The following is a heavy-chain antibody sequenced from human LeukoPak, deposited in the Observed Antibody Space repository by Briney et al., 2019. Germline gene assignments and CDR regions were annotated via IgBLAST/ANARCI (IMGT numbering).Heavy chain of an antibody. V-gene: IGHV3-21*01. CDR3: ARITVTAADY. D-gene: IGHD2-21*02. CDR2: ITSSSSYI. Sequence: GGSLRLSCAASGFTFSSYTMNWVRQAPGKGLEWVSSITSSSSYIYYADSVKGRFSISRDNAKNSLYLQMNSLRVEDTAIYYCARITVTAADYWGQGTLVTVSS. CDR1: GFTFSSYT. J-gene: IGHJ4*02.